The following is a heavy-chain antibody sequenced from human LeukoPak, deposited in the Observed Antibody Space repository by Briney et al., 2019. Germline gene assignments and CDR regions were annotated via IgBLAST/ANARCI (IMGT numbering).Heavy chain of an antibody. CDR1: GSSVSSGGYY. V-gene: IGHV4-31*11. CDR2: IYYSGST. CDR3: ARGGSYQKVFDY. Sequence: PSETLSLTCAVSGSSVSSGGYYWSWIRQHPGKCLEWIGYIYYSGSTYYNPSLKSRVTISVDTSKNQFSLKLSSVTAADTAVYYCARGGSYQKVFDYWGQGTLVTVSS. D-gene: IGHD3-16*01. J-gene: IGHJ4*02.